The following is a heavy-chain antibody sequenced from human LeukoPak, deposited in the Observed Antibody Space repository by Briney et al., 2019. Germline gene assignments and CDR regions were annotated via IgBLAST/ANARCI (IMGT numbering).Heavy chain of an antibody. CDR1: GGSFSGYY. CDR2: ISGSGGST. V-gene: IGHV3-23*01. Sequence: ETLSLTCAVYGGSFSGYYWSWVRQAPGKGLEWVSAISGSGGSTYYADSVKGRFTISRDNSKNTLYLQMNSLRAEDTAVYYCAKGVAGLYYFDYWGQGTLVTVSS. J-gene: IGHJ4*02. CDR3: AKGVAGLYYFDY. D-gene: IGHD6-19*01.